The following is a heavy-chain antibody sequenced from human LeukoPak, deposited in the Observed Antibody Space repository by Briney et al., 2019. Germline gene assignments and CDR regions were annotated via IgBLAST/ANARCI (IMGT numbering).Heavy chain of an antibody. D-gene: IGHD3-10*01. V-gene: IGHV4-59*12. Sequence: SETLSLTSTISDGSIINYYCIWFLQPPGKGLEWVGYISYSGTTKYNPSLKSRVTISLDTAENQFSLELSSVTAADTAVYYCARRGSGSYSPFDSWGEGTLVTVSS. CDR3: ARRGSGSYSPFDS. CDR1: DGSIINYY. J-gene: IGHJ4*02. CDR2: ISYSGTT.